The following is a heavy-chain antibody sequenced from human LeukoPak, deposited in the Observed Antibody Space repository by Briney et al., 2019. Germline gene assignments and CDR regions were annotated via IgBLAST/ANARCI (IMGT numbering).Heavy chain of an antibody. CDR1: GYTFTSYD. D-gene: IGHD1-26*01. Sequence: ASVKVSCKASGYTFTSYDINWVRQATGQGLEWMGWMNPNSGNTGYAQKLQGRVTMTTDTSTSTAYMELRSLRSDDTAVYYCARSPTSGSYYFNWGQGTLVTVSS. J-gene: IGHJ4*02. V-gene: IGHV1-8*02. CDR2: MNPNSGNT. CDR3: ARSPTSGSYYFN.